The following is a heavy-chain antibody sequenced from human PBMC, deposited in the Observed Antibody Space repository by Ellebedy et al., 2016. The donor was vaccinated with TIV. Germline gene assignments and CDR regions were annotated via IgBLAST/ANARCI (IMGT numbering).Heavy chain of an antibody. V-gene: IGHV3-23*01. CDR2: ISSNSARI. CDR3: VKSGSVVTPTPY. J-gene: IGHJ4*02. CDR1: GGSISSSSYY. Sequence: PGGSLRLSCTVSGGSISSSSYYWGWIRQPPGKGLEWVSGISSNSARIDYADSVKGRFTISRDDSTNTVFLQMNRLGVEDTARYYCVKSGSVVTPTPYWGQGTLVAVSS. D-gene: IGHD4-23*01.